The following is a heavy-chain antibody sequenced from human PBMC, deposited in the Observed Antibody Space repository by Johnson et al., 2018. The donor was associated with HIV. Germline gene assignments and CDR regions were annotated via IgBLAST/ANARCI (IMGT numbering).Heavy chain of an antibody. J-gene: IGHJ3*01. CDR2: IYRGGRP. Sequence: VQLVESGGGLIQPGGSLRLSCAASGLTVSSNYMTWVRQAPGKGLEWVSVIYRGGRPFYADSVKGRFTISRDSSQNTLYLQMNNLRAEDTAVYYCARDPLTLTTTLDAFDLWGQGTMVTVSS. CDR3: ARDPLTLTTTLDAFDL. CDR1: GLTVSSNY. V-gene: IGHV3-53*01. D-gene: IGHD4-17*01.